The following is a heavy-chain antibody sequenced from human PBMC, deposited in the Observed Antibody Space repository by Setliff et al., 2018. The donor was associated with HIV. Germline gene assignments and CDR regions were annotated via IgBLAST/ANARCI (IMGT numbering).Heavy chain of an antibody. CDR1: GFTFGDHA. V-gene: IGHV3-49*04. J-gene: IGHJ4*02. CDR3: TSARDFWSGYYTVPYYFHY. D-gene: IGHD3-3*01. CDR2: IRSKTYGGAT. Sequence: GGSLRLSCTGSGFTFGDHAVSWVRQAPGKGLEWVAFIRSKTYGGATEYAASVKGRFTISRDDSKSVAYLQMNSLKTEDTAVYYCTSARDFWSGYYTVPYYFHYWGQGTLVTVSS.